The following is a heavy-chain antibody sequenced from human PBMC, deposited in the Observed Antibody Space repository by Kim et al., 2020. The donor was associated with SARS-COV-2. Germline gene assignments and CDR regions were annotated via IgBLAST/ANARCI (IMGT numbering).Heavy chain of an antibody. CDR3: ARGRPLLQYYSNWFDP. J-gene: IGHJ5*02. V-gene: IGHV4-34*13. D-gene: IGHD3-10*01. Sequence: SLKSRGTISVDTSKNQFSLKLSSVTAADTAVYYCARGRPLLQYYSNWFDPWGQGTLVTVSS.